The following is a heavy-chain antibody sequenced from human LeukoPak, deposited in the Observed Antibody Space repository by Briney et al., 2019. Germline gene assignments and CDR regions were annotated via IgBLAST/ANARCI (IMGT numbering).Heavy chain of an antibody. CDR2: FYYRGGT. Sequence: PSETLSLTCTVSGGSISSSSYFWGWIRPPPGKGLGWIGSFYYRGGTYYTPSLKSRVTLSSETSKNKFSLKMSSVTAADTALYYCATTSFVGSLADMDVWGKGTTVTVSS. J-gene: IGHJ6*03. CDR3: ATTSFVGSLADMDV. V-gene: IGHV4-39*07. D-gene: IGHD1-26*01. CDR1: GGSISSSSYF.